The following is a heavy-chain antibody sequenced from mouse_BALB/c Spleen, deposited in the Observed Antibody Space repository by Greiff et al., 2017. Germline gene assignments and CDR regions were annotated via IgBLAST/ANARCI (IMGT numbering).Heavy chain of an antibody. D-gene: IGHD2-1*01. J-gene: IGHJ4*01. CDR3: ARDNGNFYAMVY. CDR2: IRNKANGYTT. V-gene: IGHV7-3*02. Sequence: EVMLVESGGGLVQPGGSLRLSCATSGFTFTDYYMSWVRQPPGKALEWLGFIRNKANGYTTEYSAFVKGRFTISRDNSQSILYLQMNTLRAEDSATYYCARDNGNFYAMVYWGQGTSVTVSS. CDR1: GFTFTDYY.